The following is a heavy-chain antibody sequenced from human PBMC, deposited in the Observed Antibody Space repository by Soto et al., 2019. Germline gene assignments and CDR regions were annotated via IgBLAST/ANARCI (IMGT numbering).Heavy chain of an antibody. CDR3: ARDIGFDYVN. V-gene: IGHV3-7*01. Sequence: VGSLRLSCAVSGFNVMSYWMSWVRQAPGKGLEWVASVKEDGSELYYLHSVRGRFSISRDSAGNALHLTMDYLSAEDTGVYFCARDIGFDYVNWGQGIPVTVSS. CDR1: GFNVMSYW. D-gene: IGHD3-16*01. CDR2: VKEDGSEL. J-gene: IGHJ4*02.